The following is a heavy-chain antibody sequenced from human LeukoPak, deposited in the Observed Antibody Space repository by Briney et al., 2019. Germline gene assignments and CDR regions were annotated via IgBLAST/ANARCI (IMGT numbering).Heavy chain of an antibody. J-gene: IGHJ4*02. Sequence: SVKVSCKASGGTLSSYSVSWVRQAPGQGLEWMGRIIPVLGIANCAQQFQGRVTISADKFTGTAYMELSSLRSEDTATYYCARSKGYSSGYFDLWGQGTLVTVSP. D-gene: IGHD6-19*01. CDR2: IIPVLGIA. V-gene: IGHV1-69*02. CDR1: GGTLSSYS. CDR3: ARSKGYSSGYFDL.